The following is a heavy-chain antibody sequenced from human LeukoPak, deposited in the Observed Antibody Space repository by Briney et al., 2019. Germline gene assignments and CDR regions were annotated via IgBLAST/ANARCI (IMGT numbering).Heavy chain of an antibody. D-gene: IGHD4-11*01. CDR2: IYHSGRT. CDR1: GYSISSGYY. CDR3: ARGGVTPFDY. Sequence: SETLSLTCTVSGYSISSGYYWGWIRQPPGKGLEWIGNIYHSGRTYDNPSLKSRVTISVDTSKNQFSLKLSSVTAADTAVYYCARGGVTPFDYWGQGTLVTVSS. J-gene: IGHJ4*02. V-gene: IGHV4-38-2*02.